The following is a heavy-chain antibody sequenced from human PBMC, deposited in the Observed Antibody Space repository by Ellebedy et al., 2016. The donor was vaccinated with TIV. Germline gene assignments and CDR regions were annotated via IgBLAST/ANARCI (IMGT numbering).Heavy chain of an antibody. CDR3: ARFLYGDFVQYFDY. CDR2: INWNDEK. Sequence: SGPTLVXPTPTLTLTCTFSGFSLRTSGMCIGWVRQPPGKPLEWLALINWNDEKYYSTSLRTRLTIYKDTSKDQVLLTVTNMDPVDTATYFCARFLYGDFVQYFDYWGQGALVTVSS. V-gene: IGHV2-70*20. D-gene: IGHD4-17*01. J-gene: IGHJ4*02. CDR1: GFSLRTSGMC.